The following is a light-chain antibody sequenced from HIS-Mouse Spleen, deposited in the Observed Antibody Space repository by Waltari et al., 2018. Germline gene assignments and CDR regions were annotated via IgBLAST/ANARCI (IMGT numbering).Light chain of an antibody. J-gene: IGLJ2*01. CDR1: NIGSKS. CDR2: VDS. Sequence: SYVLTQPPSVSVAPGNTARITCGGHNIGSKSVHWYQQKPGQAPVLVVYVDSDRPSGIPERFSGSNSGNTATLTISRVEAGDEADYYCQVWDSSSDHVVFGGGTKLTVL. CDR3: QVWDSSSDHVV. V-gene: IGLV3-21*03.